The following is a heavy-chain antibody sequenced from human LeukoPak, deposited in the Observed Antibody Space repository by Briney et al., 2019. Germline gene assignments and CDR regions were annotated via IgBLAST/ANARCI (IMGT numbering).Heavy chain of an antibody. CDR3: ARVPRWYGSGSQNWFDP. J-gene: IGHJ5*02. V-gene: IGHV7-4-1*02. Sequence: GASVKVSCKASGYTFTSYAMNWVRQAPGQGLEWMGWINTNTGNPTYAQGFTGRFVFSLDTSVSTAYLQISSLKAEDTAVYYCARVPRWYGSGSQNWFDPWGQGTLVTVSS. CDR1: GYTFTSYA. CDR2: INTNTGNP. D-gene: IGHD3-10*01.